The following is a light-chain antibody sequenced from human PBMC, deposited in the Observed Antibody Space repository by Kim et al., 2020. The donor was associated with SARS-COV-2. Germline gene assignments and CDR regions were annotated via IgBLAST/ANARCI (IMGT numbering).Light chain of an antibody. CDR3: QQYASYPVT. Sequence: DIQMTQSPSSLSASVGDRVTITCRASQGINTWLAWYQQRPEKPPKSLIYAAPSLQNGVPSRFSGSGSGTDFSLTISSLQPEDFATYYCQQYASYPVTFGPGTRLEIK. J-gene: IGKJ5*01. CDR2: AAP. CDR1: QGINTW. V-gene: IGKV1D-16*01.